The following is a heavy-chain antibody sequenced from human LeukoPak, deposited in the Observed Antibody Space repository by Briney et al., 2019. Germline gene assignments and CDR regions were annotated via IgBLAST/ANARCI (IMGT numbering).Heavy chain of an antibody. V-gene: IGHV4-39*01. CDR2: ISYTGTT. CDR3: ARQKGGVAGLKYYFDY. Sequence: PSETLSLTCTVSGGSISSSTYYWGWIRQSPGKGLEWIGSISYTGTTYYKSSLKSRVTISVDTSKNQFSLNLSSVTAADTAVYYCARQKGGVAGLKYYFDYWGQGTLATVSS. J-gene: IGHJ4*02. CDR1: GGSISSSTYY. D-gene: IGHD6-19*01.